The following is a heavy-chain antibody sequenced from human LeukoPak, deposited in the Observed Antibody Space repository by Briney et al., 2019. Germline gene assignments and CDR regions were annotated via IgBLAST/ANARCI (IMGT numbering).Heavy chain of an antibody. J-gene: IGHJ4*02. V-gene: IGHV3-66*01. CDR3: ATRSVAAPK. CDR2: IYSGGGT. Sequence: SGGSLRLSCATSGFTFSSYAMSWVRQAPGKGLEWVSLIYSGGGTRNADSVKGRFTISRDNSKNTLYLQMDSLRAEDTAVYYCATRSVAAPKWGQGTLVTVSS. CDR1: GFTFSSYA. D-gene: IGHD6-25*01.